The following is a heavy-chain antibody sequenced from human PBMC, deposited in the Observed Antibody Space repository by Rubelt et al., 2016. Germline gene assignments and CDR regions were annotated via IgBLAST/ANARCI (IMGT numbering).Heavy chain of an antibody. CDR2: TYYMSKWIY. CDR3: ARPPHRVGLDS. V-gene: IGHV6-1*01. J-gene: IGHJ5*01. Sequence: QSPSRGLEWLGRTYYMSKWIYDYAVSVESRIVINPDTSKNQISLQLDSVTPDDTAVYYCARPPHRVGLDSWGQGTLVTVSS.